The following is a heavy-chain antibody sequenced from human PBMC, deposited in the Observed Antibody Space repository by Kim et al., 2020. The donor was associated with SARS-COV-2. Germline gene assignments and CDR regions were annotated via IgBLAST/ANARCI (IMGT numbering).Heavy chain of an antibody. Sequence: SETLSLTCTVSGGSISSSSYYWGWIRQPPGKGLEWIGSIYYSGSTYYNPSLKSRVTISVDTSKNQFSLKLSSVTAADTAVYYCARHGRLWFGIDYWGQGTLVTVSS. V-gene: IGHV4-39*01. CDR2: IYYSGST. D-gene: IGHD3-10*01. CDR3: ARHGRLWFGIDY. J-gene: IGHJ4*02. CDR1: GGSISSSSYY.